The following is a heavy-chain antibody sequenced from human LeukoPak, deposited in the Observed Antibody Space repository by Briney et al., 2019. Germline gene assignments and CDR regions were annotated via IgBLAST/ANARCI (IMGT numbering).Heavy chain of an antibody. CDR3: ARDGPYYDILPRSGGDY. CDR1: GYTFTTYG. J-gene: IGHJ4*02. Sequence: ASVKVSCKASGYTFTTYGISWVRQAPGQGLEWMGWINPNSGGTNYAQKFQGRVTMTRDTSISTAYMELSRLRSDDTAVYYCARDGPYYDILPRSGGDYWGQGTLVTVSS. CDR2: INPNSGGT. D-gene: IGHD3-9*01. V-gene: IGHV1-2*02.